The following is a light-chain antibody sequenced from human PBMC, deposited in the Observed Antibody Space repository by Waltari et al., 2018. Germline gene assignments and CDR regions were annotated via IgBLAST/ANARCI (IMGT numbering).Light chain of an antibody. CDR2: HAS. CDR3: QHYESLPVT. J-gene: IGKJ1*01. Sequence: EIVLTQSPGTLSLSPGERATLSCRASQSISKYLAWYQQKPGQAPRLPIYHASSRAAGIPDRFSGSGSGTDFSLSISRLEPEDFAVYYCQHYESLPVTFGQGTKVEIK. V-gene: IGKV3-20*01. CDR1: QSISKY.